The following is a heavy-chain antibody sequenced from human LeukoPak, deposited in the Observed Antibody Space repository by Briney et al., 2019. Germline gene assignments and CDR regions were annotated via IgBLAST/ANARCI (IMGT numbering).Heavy chain of an antibody. CDR1: GGSFNNYV. D-gene: IGHD3-22*01. Sequence: ASVKVSCKSSGGSFNNYVINWVRQAPGQGLEWMGGIIPMFGATSYAQQFQGRVTITADESTSTAYMELRSLKSEDTAVYYCARDYYDSNTFDYWGQGTLVTVSS. J-gene: IGHJ4*02. V-gene: IGHV1-69*01. CDR3: ARDYYDSNTFDY. CDR2: IIPMFGAT.